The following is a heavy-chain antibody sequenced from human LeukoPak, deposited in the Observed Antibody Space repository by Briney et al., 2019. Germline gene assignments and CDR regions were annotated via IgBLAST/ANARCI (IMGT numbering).Heavy chain of an antibody. CDR1: GGSFSDYY. D-gene: IGHD3-16*02. CDR3: ARGLGAHSPHYDYVWGSHRYTGGFDY. CDR2: INHSGST. Sequence: SETLSLTCAVYGGSFSDYYWSWIRQPPGKGLEWIGEINHSGSTNYNPSLESRVTISVDTSKNQFSLKLSSVTAADTAVFYCARGLGAHSPHYDYVWGSHRYTGGFDYWGQGTLVTVFS. V-gene: IGHV4-34*01. J-gene: IGHJ4*02.